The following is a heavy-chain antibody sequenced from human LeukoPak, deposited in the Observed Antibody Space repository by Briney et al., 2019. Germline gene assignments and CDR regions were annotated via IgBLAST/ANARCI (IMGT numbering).Heavy chain of an antibody. V-gene: IGHV4-30-2*01. CDR2: IYHSGST. CDR1: GGSISIGGYS. Sequence: PSETLSLTCAVSGGSISIGGYSWSWIRQPPGKGLEWIGYIYHSGSTYYNPSLKSRVTISVDRSKNQFSLKLSSVTAADTAVYYCARASLRYDFWSGYVYWGQGTLVTVSS. J-gene: IGHJ4*02. CDR3: ARASLRYDFWSGYVY. D-gene: IGHD3-3*01.